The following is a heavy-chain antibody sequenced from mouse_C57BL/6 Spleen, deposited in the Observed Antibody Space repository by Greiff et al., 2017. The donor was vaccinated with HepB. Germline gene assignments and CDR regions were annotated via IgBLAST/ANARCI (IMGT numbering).Heavy chain of an antibody. V-gene: IGHV1-82*01. CDR3: ARLDYYGSSYWYFDV. J-gene: IGHJ1*03. CDR2: IYPGDGDT. D-gene: IGHD1-1*01. Sequence: VQRVESGPELVKPGASVKISCKASGYAFSSSWMNWVKQRPGKGLEWIGRIYPGDGDTNYNGKFKGKATLTADKSSSTAYMQLSSLTSEDSAVYFCARLDYYGSSYWYFDVWGTGTTVTVSS. CDR1: GYAFSSSW.